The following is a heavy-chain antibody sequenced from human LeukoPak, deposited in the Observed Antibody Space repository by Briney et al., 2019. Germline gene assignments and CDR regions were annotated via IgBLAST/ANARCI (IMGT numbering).Heavy chain of an antibody. J-gene: IGHJ3*02. CDR1: GGSISSYY. Sequence: SETLSLTCTVSGGSISSYYWSWIRQPAGKGLEWIGRIYTSGSTNYNPSLKSRVTMSVDTSKNQFSLKLSPVTAADTAVYYCARDPYSGSYFGIRAFDIWGQGTMVTVSS. CDR3: ARDPYSGSYFGIRAFDI. CDR2: IYTSGST. D-gene: IGHD1-26*01. V-gene: IGHV4-4*07.